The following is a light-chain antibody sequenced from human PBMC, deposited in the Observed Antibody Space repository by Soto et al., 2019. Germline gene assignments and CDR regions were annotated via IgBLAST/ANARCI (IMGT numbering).Light chain of an antibody. CDR1: QTISSW. V-gene: IGKV1-5*03. Sequence: DIQITQSPSTLSVSVGDRFTITFRASQTISSWLAWYQQKPGKAPKLLIYKASTLKSGVPSRFSGSGSGTEFTLTISSLQPDDFATYYCQHYNSYSEAFGQGTKVDIK. CDR3: QHYNSYSEA. J-gene: IGKJ1*01. CDR2: KAS.